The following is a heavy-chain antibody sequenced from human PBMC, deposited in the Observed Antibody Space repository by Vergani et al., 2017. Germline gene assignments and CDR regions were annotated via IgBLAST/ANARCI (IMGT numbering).Heavy chain of an antibody. CDR3: ARDKVGATMTET. Sequence: VQLVESGGGLVKPGGSLRLSCAASGFTFRSYSMNWVRQAPGKGLEWVSSISSSSSYIYYADSVKGRFTISRDNAKNSLYLQMNSLRAEDTAVYYCARDKVGATMTETWGQGTLVTVSS. J-gene: IGHJ4*02. D-gene: IGHD1-26*01. CDR2: ISSSSSYI. CDR1: GFTFRSYS. V-gene: IGHV3-21*01.